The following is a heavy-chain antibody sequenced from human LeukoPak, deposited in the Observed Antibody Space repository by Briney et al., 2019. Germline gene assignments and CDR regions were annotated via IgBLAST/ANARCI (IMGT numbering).Heavy chain of an antibody. V-gene: IGHV6-1*01. CDR2: TYYRSKWYY. J-gene: IGHJ4*02. D-gene: IGHD6-19*01. Sequence: SQTLSLTCAISGDSVSSKIVAWNWIRQSPSRGLEWLGRTYYRSKWYYDYAVSMKSRITINPDTSKNQFSLQLNSVTPEDTAVYYCARGSVAEFGYWGQGTLVTVSS. CDR3: ARGSVAEFGY. CDR1: GDSVSSKIVA.